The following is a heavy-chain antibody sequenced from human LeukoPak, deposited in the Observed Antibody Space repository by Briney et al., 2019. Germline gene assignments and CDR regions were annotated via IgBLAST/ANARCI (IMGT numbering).Heavy chain of an antibody. J-gene: IGHJ5*02. CDR3: TRDGGYGCSPMACYFRFDP. V-gene: IGHV3-48*04. D-gene: IGHD2-21*02. Sequence: GGSLRLSCEASGFTFSRYTMNWVRQAPGKGLEWVSYISRSSSTISYADSVKGRFTISRDNAKNSLYLQMNSLRAEDTAVYYCTRDGGYGCSPMACYFRFDPWGQGTLVTVSS. CDR2: ISRSSSTI. CDR1: GFTFSRYT.